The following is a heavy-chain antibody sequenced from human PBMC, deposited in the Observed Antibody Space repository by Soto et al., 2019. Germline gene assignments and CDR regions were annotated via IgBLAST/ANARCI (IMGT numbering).Heavy chain of an antibody. J-gene: IGHJ3*02. Sequence: WGSLRLSCVASGFYFISYEMNLFGQAPGKGLEWVSNIRANDESIYYADSVKGRVSVSRDNARNSLFLEMNSLRVDDTAVYYCARETLRDAIDIWGQGTMVTVSS. CDR2: IRANDESI. V-gene: IGHV3-48*03. CDR1: GFYFISYE. CDR3: ARETLRDAIDI.